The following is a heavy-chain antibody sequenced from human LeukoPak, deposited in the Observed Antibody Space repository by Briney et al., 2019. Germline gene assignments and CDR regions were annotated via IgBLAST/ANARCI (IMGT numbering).Heavy chain of an antibody. Sequence: GGSLRLSCAASGFTFSSYGMHWVRQAPGKGLEWVALVSYDGISKYYADSVKGRFTISRDNSKNTLYLQMNSLRAEDTAVYSCAKDLDHDYDDYGLDYWGQGTLVTVSS. D-gene: IGHD4-17*01. CDR2: VSYDGISK. CDR1: GFTFSSYG. CDR3: AKDLDHDYDDYGLDY. V-gene: IGHV3-30*18. J-gene: IGHJ4*02.